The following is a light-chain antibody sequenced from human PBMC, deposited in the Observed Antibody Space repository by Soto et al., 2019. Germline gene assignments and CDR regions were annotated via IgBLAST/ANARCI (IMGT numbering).Light chain of an antibody. CDR1: SSDVGGDNY. J-gene: IGLJ1*01. Sequence: QSALTQPPSVSGSPGQSVTISCTGTSSDVGGDNYVSWYQQHPGKAPKLMIYEVSKRPSGVPNRFSGSTSGNTASLTVSGLAADDEDDYYCSSSPGSNGVFGTGTKLTVL. V-gene: IGLV2-8*01. CDR2: EVS. CDR3: SSSPGSNGV.